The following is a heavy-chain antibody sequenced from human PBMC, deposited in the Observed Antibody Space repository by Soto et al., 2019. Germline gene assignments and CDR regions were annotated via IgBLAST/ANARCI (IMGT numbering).Heavy chain of an antibody. D-gene: IGHD6-13*01. CDR3: VKGSRPYYYYYGMDV. CDR1: GFTFSSYA. J-gene: IGHJ6*02. CDR2: ISSNGGST. V-gene: IGHV3-64D*06. Sequence: PGGSLRLSCPASGFTFSSYAMHWVRQAPGKGLEYVSAISSNGGSTYYADSVKGRFTISRDNSKNTLYLQMSSLRAEDTAVYYCVKGSRPYYYYYGMDVWGQGTTVTVSS.